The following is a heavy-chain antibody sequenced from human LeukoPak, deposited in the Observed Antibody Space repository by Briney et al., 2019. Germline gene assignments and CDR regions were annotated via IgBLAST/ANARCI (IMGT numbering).Heavy chain of an antibody. D-gene: IGHD1-26*01. CDR3: ARDGSSDFDY. CDR1: GFTFSNYW. CDR2: IKQDGGAK. Sequence: GGSLRLSCAASGFTFSNYWMSWVRQAPGKGLEWVANIKQDGGAKYYVDSVKGRFTISRDNAKNSLYLQMNSLRAEDTAVYYCARDGSSDFDYWGQGALVIVSP. J-gene: IGHJ4*02. V-gene: IGHV3-7*01.